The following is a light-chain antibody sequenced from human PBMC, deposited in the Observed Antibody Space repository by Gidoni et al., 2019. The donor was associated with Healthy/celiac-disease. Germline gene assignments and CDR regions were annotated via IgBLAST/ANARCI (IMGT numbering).Light chain of an antibody. Sequence: DIQMTQSPSSLSASVGDTVTITCRTSQGISNYLAWYQQKPGKVPKLLIYAASTLQSGVPSRFSGSGSGTDFTLTISSLQPEDVATYYCQKYNSAPQLTFGGGTKVEIK. CDR3: QKYNSAPQLT. V-gene: IGKV1-27*01. CDR1: QGISNY. CDR2: AAS. J-gene: IGKJ4*01.